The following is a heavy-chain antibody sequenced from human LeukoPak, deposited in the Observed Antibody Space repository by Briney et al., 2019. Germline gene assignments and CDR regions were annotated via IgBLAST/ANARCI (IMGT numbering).Heavy chain of an antibody. J-gene: IGHJ6*03. CDR3: ARGYYYGSGSAFYYYYMDV. CDR1: GGSFSGYY. V-gene: IGHV4-34*01. D-gene: IGHD3-10*01. Sequence: PSETLSLTCAVSGGSFSGYYWSWIRQPPGKGLEGIGEINHSGSTNYNPSLKSRVTISVETSKNQSSLKLSSVTAADTAVYYCARGYYYGSGSAFYYYYMDVWGKRTTVTVSS. CDR2: INHSGST.